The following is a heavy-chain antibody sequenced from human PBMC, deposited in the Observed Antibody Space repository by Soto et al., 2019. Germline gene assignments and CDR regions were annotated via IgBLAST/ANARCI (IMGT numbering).Heavy chain of an antibody. CDR1: GFSFSFSG. CDR2: ITIRGDKT. J-gene: IGHJ4*02. V-gene: IGHV3-23*01. Sequence: EVHLLESGGDLVQPGWSLRLSCAASGFSFSFSGMTWVRQAPGKGLEWVSAITIRGDKTYYADSVKGRFTISRDNSKYILYLQMNSLRADDTAVYYCAKEIRPNDYWGQGTLVTVSS. CDR3: AKEIRPNDY.